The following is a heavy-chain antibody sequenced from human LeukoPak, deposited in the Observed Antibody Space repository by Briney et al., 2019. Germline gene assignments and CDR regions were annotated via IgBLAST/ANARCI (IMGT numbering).Heavy chain of an antibody. CDR3: ASARTYYYDSSGYYPFDY. V-gene: IGHV1-69*13. CDR2: IIPIFGTA. D-gene: IGHD3-22*01. CDR1: GGTFSSYA. Sequence: SVKVSCKASGGTFSSYAISWVRQAPGQGLEWMGGIIPIFGTANYAQKFQGRVTITADESTSTAYMELSSLGSEDTAVYYCASARTYYYDSSGYYPFDYWGQGTLVTVSS. J-gene: IGHJ4*02.